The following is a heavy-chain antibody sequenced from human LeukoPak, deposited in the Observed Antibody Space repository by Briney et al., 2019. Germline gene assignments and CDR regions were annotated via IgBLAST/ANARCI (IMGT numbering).Heavy chain of an antibody. Sequence: SETLSLTCAVYGGSFSGYYWSWIRQPPGKGLEWIGEINHSGSTNYNPSLKSRVTISVDTSKNQFSLKLSSVTAADTAVYYCARFGVAGTSYFFDYWGQGTLVTVSS. CDR1: GGSFSGYY. D-gene: IGHD1-1*01. CDR2: INHSGST. V-gene: IGHV4-34*01. J-gene: IGHJ4*02. CDR3: ARFGVAGTSYFFDY.